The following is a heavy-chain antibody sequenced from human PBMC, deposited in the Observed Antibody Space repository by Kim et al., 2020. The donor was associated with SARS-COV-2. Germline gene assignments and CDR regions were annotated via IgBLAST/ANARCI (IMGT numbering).Heavy chain of an antibody. CDR3: ARHQYGYGMDV. CDR1: GGSFTSSDYY. V-gene: IGHV4-39*01. J-gene: IGHJ6*02. Sequence: SETLSLTCTVSGGSFTSSDYYWGWVRQPPGEGLEWIGSIFYNGRTYYNPYLQSRVTVSSDTSTSQFSLKVYSLTAADTAVYYCARHQYGYGMDVWGQGTTVTVSS. D-gene: IGHD4-17*01. CDR2: IFYNGRT.